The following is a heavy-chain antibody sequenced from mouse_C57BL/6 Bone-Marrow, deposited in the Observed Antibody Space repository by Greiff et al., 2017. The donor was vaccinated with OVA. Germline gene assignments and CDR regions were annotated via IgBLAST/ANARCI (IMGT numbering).Heavy chain of an antibody. CDR3: AVYNYGAAGFAC. J-gene: IGHJ3*01. D-gene: IGHD2-12*01. V-gene: IGHV1-82*01. Sequence: VQLQQSGPELVKPGASVKFSCKASGYAISGSCMNWVKQRPGKGLEWIGRIYPGDGDTNYNGKFKGKATLTADKSSSTAYLQLSSLTSEDSAVYFCAVYNYGAAGFACWGQAALVTV. CDR2: IYPGDGDT. CDR1: GYAISGSC.